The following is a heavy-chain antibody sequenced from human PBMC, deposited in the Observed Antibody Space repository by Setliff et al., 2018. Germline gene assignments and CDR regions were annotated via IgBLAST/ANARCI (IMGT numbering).Heavy chain of an antibody. D-gene: IGHD2-2*01. CDR1: GFTFSSYA. CDR3: ARGVYCSSTSCSPGLNWFDP. J-gene: IGHJ5*02. CDR2: IYYSGST. V-gene: IGHV4-39*07. Sequence: GSLRLSCAASGFTFSSYAMSWVRQPPGKGLEWIGSIYYSGSTYYNPSLKSRVTISVDTSKNQFSLKLSSVTAAGTAVYYCARGVYCSSTSCSPGLNWFDPWGQGTLVTVSS.